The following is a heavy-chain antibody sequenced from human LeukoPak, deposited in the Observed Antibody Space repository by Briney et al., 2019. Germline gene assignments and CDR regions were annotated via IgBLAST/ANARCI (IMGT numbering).Heavy chain of an antibody. CDR3: AKSLLTTASGTGRAFDI. CDR2: ISASGDVT. Sequence: PGGSLRLSCAASGFTFSSYPMGWVRRAPGKGLEWVSGISASGDVTFHADPLKGRFTISRDNSKNTLYLQMDSLRAEDTAKYYCAKSLLTTASGTGRAFDIWGQGTVVTVSA. J-gene: IGHJ3*02. D-gene: IGHD1-26*01. V-gene: IGHV3-23*01. CDR1: GFTFSSYP.